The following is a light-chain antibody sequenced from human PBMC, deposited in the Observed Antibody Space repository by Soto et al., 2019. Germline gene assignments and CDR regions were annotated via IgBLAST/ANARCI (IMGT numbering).Light chain of an antibody. V-gene: IGLV1-47*01. J-gene: IGLJ2*01. Sequence: QSVLTQPPSASGTPGQRVTISCSGSSSNIGSNYVYWYQQLPGTAPKLLIYRDNQRPSGVPDRFSGSKSGTSASLAISGLRSEDGADYYCAAWDESLSGVAFGGGTQLTVL. CDR1: SSNIGSNY. CDR3: AAWDESLSGVA. CDR2: RDN.